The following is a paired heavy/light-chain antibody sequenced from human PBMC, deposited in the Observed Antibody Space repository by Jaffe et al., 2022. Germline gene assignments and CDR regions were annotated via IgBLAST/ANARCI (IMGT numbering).Light chain of an antibody. CDR1: RSNFGAGYD. V-gene: IGLV1-40*01. J-gene: IGLJ1*01. CDR2: GNT. CDR3: QSYDNSLSGSV. Sequence: QSVLTQPPSVSGAPGQRVTLSCTGSRSNFGAGYDVHWYQQLPGASPKLLIYGNTNRPSGVSDRFSGSKSGTSASLAITGLQAEDEADYYCQSYDNSLSGSVFGTGTKVTVL.
Heavy chain of an antibody. CDR1: GYTFIGYY. J-gene: IGHJ3*02. D-gene: IGHD2-15*01. Sequence: QVQLVQSGAEVKKPGASVKVSCKTSGYTFIGYYIHWVRQAPGQGLEWMGWINPNSGGTNYPQKFQGRVTMTRDTSISTAYMELNRLTSDDTALYYCAKRLACSGGICSQLTDAYDIWGQGTMVTVSS. CDR3: AKRLACSGGICSQLTDAYDI. CDR2: INPNSGGT. V-gene: IGHV1-2*02.